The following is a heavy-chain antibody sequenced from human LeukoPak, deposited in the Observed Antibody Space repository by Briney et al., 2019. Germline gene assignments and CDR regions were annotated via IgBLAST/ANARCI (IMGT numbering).Heavy chain of an antibody. J-gene: IGHJ3*01. CDR3: ARLLDNDISGGPDTFDV. CDR2: VSYTGRT. V-gene: IGHV4-59*11. CDR1: GGSLSGHY. Sequence: SETLSLTCTVSGGSLSGHYWSWIRQPPGKRLEWIGYVSYTGRTKYNPSLQSRVTISIDTSKSQFSLKLTSVTSADTAVYSCARLLDNDISGGPDTFDVWGQGTTVIVPS. D-gene: IGHD3-22*01.